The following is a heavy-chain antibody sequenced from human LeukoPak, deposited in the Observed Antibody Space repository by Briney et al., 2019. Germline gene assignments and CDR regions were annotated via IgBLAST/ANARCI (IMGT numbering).Heavy chain of an antibody. D-gene: IGHD3-3*01. V-gene: IGHV4-39*01. CDR3: ARLYDFWSGYYYPDY. CDR2: IYYSGST. J-gene: IGHJ4*02. Sequence: PSETLSLTCTVSGGSISSYYWGWIRQPPGKGLEWIGSIYYSGSTYYNPSLKSRVTISVDTSKNQFSLKLSSVTAADTAVYYCARLYDFWSGYYYPDYWGQGTLVTVSS. CDR1: GGSISSYY.